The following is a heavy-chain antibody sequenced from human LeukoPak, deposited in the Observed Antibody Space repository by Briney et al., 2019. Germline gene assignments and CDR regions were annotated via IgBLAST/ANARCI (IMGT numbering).Heavy chain of an antibody. V-gene: IGHV3-30*02. Sequence: GGSLGLSCAASGFIFSNYGMHWVRQAPGKGLEWVTFIRYDGGTKYYADSVRGRFTISRDNSKNILYLQMDSLRREDTAVYYCAKDSYGSQNYYYFMDVWGKGNTVIVSS. D-gene: IGHD5-18*01. CDR2: IRYDGGTK. J-gene: IGHJ6*03. CDR1: GFIFSNYG. CDR3: AKDSYGSQNYYYFMDV.